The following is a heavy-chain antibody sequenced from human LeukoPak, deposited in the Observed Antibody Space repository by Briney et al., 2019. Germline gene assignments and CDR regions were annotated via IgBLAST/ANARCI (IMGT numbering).Heavy chain of an antibody. D-gene: IGHD2-21*02. CDR1: GFTFSSYA. J-gene: IGHJ4*02. V-gene: IGHV3-23*01. CDR3: AKEGRYCGGDCYSYFDY. CDR2: ISGSGGST. Sequence: GGSLRLSCAASGFTFSSYAMSWVRQAPGKGLEWVSAISGSGGSTYYADSVKGRFTISRDNSKNTLYLQMNSLRAEDTAVYYCAKEGRYCGGDCYSYFDYWGQGTLVTVSS.